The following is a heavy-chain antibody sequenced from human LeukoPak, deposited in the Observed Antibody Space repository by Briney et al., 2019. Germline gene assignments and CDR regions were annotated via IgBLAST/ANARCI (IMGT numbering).Heavy chain of an antibody. Sequence: SETLSLTCTVSGGSISSGGYYWSWIRQHPGKGLEWIGYIYYSGSTYSNPSLKSRVTISVDTSKNQFSLNLSSVTAVDTAVYYCARYCSSTNCYKGGFDPWGQGTLVTVSS. J-gene: IGHJ5*02. D-gene: IGHD2-2*02. V-gene: IGHV4-31*03. CDR3: ARYCSSTNCYKGGFDP. CDR2: IYYSGST. CDR1: GGSISSGGYY.